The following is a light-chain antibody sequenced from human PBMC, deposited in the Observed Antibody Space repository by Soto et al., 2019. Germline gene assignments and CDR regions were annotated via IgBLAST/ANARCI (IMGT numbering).Light chain of an antibody. V-gene: IGKV3-15*01. Sequence: EIVMTQSPATLSVSPGERATLSCRASQFVSTNLAWYQQKPGQAPRLLIYSESTRATNIPARFSGGGSGTEFTLTISSLQSEDFAVYYCQQYNNWPAWTFGQGSKVDI. CDR2: SES. CDR1: QFVSTN. CDR3: QQYNNWPAWT. J-gene: IGKJ1*01.